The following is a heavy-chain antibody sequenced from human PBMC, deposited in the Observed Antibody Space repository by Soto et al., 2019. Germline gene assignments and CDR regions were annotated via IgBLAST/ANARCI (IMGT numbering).Heavy chain of an antibody. CDR2: IIPIFGTA. CDR1: GGTFSSYA. Sequence: GASVKVSCKASGGTFSSYAISWVRQAPGQGXEWMGGIIPIFGTANYAQKFQGRVTITADESTSTAYMELSSLRSEDTAVYYCARVPDRGYSSYSEFWFDPWGQGSLVTVSS. V-gene: IGHV1-69*13. CDR3: ARVPDRGYSSYSEFWFDP. J-gene: IGHJ5*02. D-gene: IGHD5-18*01.